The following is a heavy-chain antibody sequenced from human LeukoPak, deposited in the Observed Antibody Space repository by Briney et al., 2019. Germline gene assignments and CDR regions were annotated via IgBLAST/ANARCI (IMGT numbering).Heavy chain of an antibody. J-gene: IGHJ5*02. Sequence: SETLSLTCTVSGGSISSYYWSWIRQPPGKGLEWIGYIYYSGGTNYNPSLKSRVTISVDTSKNQFSLKLSSVTAADTAVYYCARTAVAPYNWFDPWGQGTLVTVSS. CDR1: GGSISSYY. D-gene: IGHD6-19*01. V-gene: IGHV4-59*08. CDR3: ARTAVAPYNWFDP. CDR2: IYYSGGT.